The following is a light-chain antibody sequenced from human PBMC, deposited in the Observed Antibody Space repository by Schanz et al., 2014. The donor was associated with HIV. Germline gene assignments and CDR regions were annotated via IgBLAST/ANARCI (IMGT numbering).Light chain of an antibody. CDR2: SAS. Sequence: DIQMTQSPSTLSASVGDRVTIACRASQNIGNSLAWFQLKPGRAPKLLIYSASSLHTGVPSTFSGSGSGTEFALTISNLEPDDFAIYYCQQYSTYPYTFGQGTKLDIK. J-gene: IGKJ2*01. CDR1: QNIGNS. CDR3: QQYSTYPYT. V-gene: IGKV1-5*03.